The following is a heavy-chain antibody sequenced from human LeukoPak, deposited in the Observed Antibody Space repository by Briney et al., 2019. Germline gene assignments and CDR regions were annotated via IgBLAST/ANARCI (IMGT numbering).Heavy chain of an antibody. CDR2: INPNSGGT. CDR3: ARGLAAPADQYYMDV. J-gene: IGHJ6*03. Sequence: ASVKVSCKASGYTFTGYYMHWVRQAPGQGLEWMGWINPNSGGTNYAQKFQGRVTMTRDTSISTAYMELSRLRSDDTAVYYCARGLAAPADQYYMDVWGKGTTVTVPS. D-gene: IGHD6-6*01. CDR1: GYTFTGYY. V-gene: IGHV1-2*02.